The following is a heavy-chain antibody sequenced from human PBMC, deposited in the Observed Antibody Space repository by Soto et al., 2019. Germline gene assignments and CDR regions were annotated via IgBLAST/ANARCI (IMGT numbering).Heavy chain of an antibody. CDR3: ARHPSDFWFDP. Sequence: PSETLSLTCTVSGGSISSYYWSWIRQPPGKGLEWIGCIYYSGSTYYNPSLKSRVTVSVDTSKNQFSLKLSSVTAADTAVYYCARHPSDFWFDPRGQGTLVTVSS. J-gene: IGHJ5*02. V-gene: IGHV4-59*04. D-gene: IGHD2-21*02. CDR1: GGSISSYY. CDR2: IYYSGST.